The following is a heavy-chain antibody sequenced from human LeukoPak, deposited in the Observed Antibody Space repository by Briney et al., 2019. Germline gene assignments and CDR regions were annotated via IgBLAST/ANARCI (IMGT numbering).Heavy chain of an antibody. V-gene: IGHV4-30-4*08. CDR3: ARGGRITMVRGVTPMNWFDP. CDR2: ISYSGRT. CDR1: RGSISSGDYY. D-gene: IGHD3-10*01. J-gene: IGHJ5*02. Sequence: KPSQTLSLTCTVSRGSISSGDYYWSWIRQPPGKGLEWIGYISYSGRTYYNPSLKRRVTISVDTSKNQFSLKLSSLTAADTALYYCARGGRITMVRGVTPMNWFDPWGQGTLVTVSS.